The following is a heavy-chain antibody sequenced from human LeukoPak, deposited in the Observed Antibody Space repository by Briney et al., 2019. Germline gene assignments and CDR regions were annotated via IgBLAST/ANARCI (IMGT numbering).Heavy chain of an antibody. CDR2: IYYTGYT. V-gene: IGHV4-59*01. D-gene: IGHD1-1*01. CDR3: ARAPIGSVDY. CDR1: GDSLTNSY. Sequence: SETLSLTCTVFGDSLTNSYWTWIRLPPGKGLEWIAYIYYTGYTNYNPSLKSRVSISVDTSKNQLSLKLISVTAADTAVYYCARAPIGSVDYWGPGAQVTVSS. J-gene: IGHJ4*02.